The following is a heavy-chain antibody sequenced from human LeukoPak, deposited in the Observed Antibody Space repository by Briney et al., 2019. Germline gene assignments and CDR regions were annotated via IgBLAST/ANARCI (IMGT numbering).Heavy chain of an antibody. CDR2: ISAYNGNT. CDR3: ARTRYYYNSRSYGAPYYFDY. D-gene: IGHD3-10*01. CDR1: GGTFSSYA. J-gene: IGHJ4*02. Sequence: ASVKVSCKASGGTFSSYAISWVRQAPGQGLEWMGWISAYNGNTNYAQKLQGRVTMTTDTSTSTAYMELRSLRSDDTAVYYCARTRYYYNSRSYGAPYYFDYWGQGTLVTVSS. V-gene: IGHV1-18*01.